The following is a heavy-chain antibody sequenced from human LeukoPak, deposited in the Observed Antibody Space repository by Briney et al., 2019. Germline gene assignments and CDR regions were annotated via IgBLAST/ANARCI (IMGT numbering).Heavy chain of an antibody. CDR2: IYYSGST. J-gene: IGHJ4*02. CDR3: ARMAIYSSGWYRGYFGY. V-gene: IGHV4-39*01. CDR1: GGSISGSSYY. D-gene: IGHD6-19*01. Sequence: SETLSLTCTVSGGSISGSSYYWGWIRQPPGKGLEWIGSIYYSGSTYYNPSLKSRVTISVDTSKNQFSLKLNSVTATDTAVYYCARMAIYSSGWYRGYFGYWGQGTLVTVSS.